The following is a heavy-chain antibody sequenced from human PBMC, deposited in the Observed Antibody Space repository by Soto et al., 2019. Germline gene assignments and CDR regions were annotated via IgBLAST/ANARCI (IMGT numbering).Heavy chain of an antibody. CDR3: ARVFITLIALNWLDP. CDR2: ISYDGSSQ. J-gene: IGHJ5*02. Sequence: SLRLSCAASGFTFSNHAVHWVRQAPGKGLEWVALISYDGSSQYYADSVKGRFTLSRDNSNNILYLRMDSLRAEDTAVYYCARVFITLIALNWLDPWGQGTLVTVSS. CDR1: GFTFSNHA. V-gene: IGHV3-30-3*01. D-gene: IGHD3-22*01.